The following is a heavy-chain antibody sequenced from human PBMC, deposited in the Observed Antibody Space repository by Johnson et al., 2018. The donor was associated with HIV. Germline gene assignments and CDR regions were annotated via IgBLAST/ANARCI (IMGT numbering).Heavy chain of an antibody. CDR3: ALRFNRNAFDI. CDR2: ISSSGSTI. CDR1: GFTVSSNY. V-gene: IGHV3-11*04. J-gene: IGHJ3*02. Sequence: VQLVESGGGLVQPGGSLRLSCAASGFTVSSNYMSWVRQAPGKGLEWVSYISSSGSTIYYADSVKGRFTVSRDNAKNSLYLPLNSLRAEDTAVDYCALRFNRNAFDIWGQGTMVTVSS. D-gene: IGHD1-14*01.